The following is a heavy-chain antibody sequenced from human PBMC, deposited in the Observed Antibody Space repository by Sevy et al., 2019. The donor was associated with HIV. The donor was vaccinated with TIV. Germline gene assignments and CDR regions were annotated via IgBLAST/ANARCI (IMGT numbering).Heavy chain of an antibody. D-gene: IGHD6-13*01. CDR2: IKEDGSVK. J-gene: IGHJ4*02. CDR1: GFIFSTYS. V-gene: IGHV3-7*01. CDR3: VRAIGAAGSY. Sequence: GGSLRLSCAASGFIFSTYSMHWVRQAPGKGLEWVANIKEDGSVKYYVDSVKGRFTISRDNAKNSVYLQMNSLRAEDTALYYCVRAIGAAGSYWGQGTLVTVSS.